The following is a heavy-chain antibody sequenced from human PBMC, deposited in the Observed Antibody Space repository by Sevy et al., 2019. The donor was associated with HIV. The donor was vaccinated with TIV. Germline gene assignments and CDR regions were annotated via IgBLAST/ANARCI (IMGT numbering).Heavy chain of an antibody. D-gene: IGHD3-9*01. CDR1: GFTFSSYS. CDR2: ISSSSSTI. CDR3: ARSPLLRYFDWTHGMDV. Sequence: GESLKISCAASGFTFSSYSMNWVRQAPGKGLEWVSYISSSSSTIYYADSVKGRFTISRDNAKNSLYLQMNSLRDEDTAVYYCARSPLLRYFDWTHGMDVWGQGTTVTVSS. J-gene: IGHJ6*02. V-gene: IGHV3-48*02.